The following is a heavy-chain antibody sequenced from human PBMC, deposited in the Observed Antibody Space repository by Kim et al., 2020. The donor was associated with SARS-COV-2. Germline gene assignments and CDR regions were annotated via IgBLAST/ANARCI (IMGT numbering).Heavy chain of an antibody. CDR3: ARDHQVDSWNYGEYYYYYYRMDV. J-gene: IGHJ6*02. D-gene: IGHD1-7*01. Sequence: GGSLRLSCAADGFTFSSYAMHWVRQAPGKGLEWVAVISYDGGNKYYADSVKGRFAISRDNSKNTLYLQMNSLRGEDTAVYYCARDHQVDSWNYGEYYYYYYRMDVWGQGTTVTVSS. CDR1: GFTFSSYA. V-gene: IGHV3-30*09. CDR2: ISYDGGNK.